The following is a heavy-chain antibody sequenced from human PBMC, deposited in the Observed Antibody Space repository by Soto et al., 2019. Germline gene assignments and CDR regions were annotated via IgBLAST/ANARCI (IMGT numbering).Heavy chain of an antibody. CDR3: ARDGWADYYYYGMDV. J-gene: IGHJ6*02. CDR1: GGSISSGGYY. Sequence: QVQLQESGPGLVKPSQTLSLTCTVSGGSISSGGYYWSWIRQPPGKGLGWIGYIYYSGSTYYNPSLKSRVTISVDTSKNQFSLKLSSVTAADTAVYYCARDGWADYYYYGMDVWGQGTTVTVSS. CDR2: IYYSGST. V-gene: IGHV4-31*03. D-gene: IGHD1-26*01.